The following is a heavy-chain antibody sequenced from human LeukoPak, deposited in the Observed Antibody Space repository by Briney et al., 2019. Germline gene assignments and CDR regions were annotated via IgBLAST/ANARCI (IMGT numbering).Heavy chain of an antibody. CDR3: AKDIRNDRFGGPGKY. CDR2: ISYDGSDK. CDR1: GFTFSTYA. D-gene: IGHD3-10*01. V-gene: IGHV3-30*18. Sequence: GGSLRLSCVVSGFTFSTYAMHWVRQAPGKGLDWVAIISYDGSDKYYADSVKGRFTISRDNSKNTLYLQMNSLRAEDTAVYYCAKDIRNDRFGGPGKYWGQGTLVTVSS. J-gene: IGHJ4*02.